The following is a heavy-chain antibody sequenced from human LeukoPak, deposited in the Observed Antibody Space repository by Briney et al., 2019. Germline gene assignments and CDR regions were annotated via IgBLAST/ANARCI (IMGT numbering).Heavy chain of an antibody. V-gene: IGHV4-39*01. D-gene: IGHD6-13*01. J-gene: IGHJ4*02. Sequence: SETLSLTCTVSGGSISSSSYYWGWIRQPPGKGLEWIGSIYYSGSTYYNPSLKSRVTISVDTSKNQFSLKLSSVTAADTAVYYCARSSGARRPIAAAGKWDYWGQGTLVTVPS. CDR1: GGSISSSSYY. CDR2: IYYSGST. CDR3: ARSSGARRPIAAAGKWDY.